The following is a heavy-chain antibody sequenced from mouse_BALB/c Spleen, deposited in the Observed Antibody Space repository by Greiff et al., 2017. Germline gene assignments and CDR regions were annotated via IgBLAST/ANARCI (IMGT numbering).Heavy chain of an antibody. CDR1: GFTFSSFG. Sequence: EVQRVESGGGLVQPGGSRKLSCAASGFTFSSFGMHWVRQAPEKGLEWVAYISSGSSTIYYADTVKGRFTISRDNPKNTLFLQMTSLRSEDTAMYYCARDWGMGYWGQGTSVTVSA. J-gene: IGHJ4*01. V-gene: IGHV5-17*02. CDR2: ISSGSSTI. CDR3: ARDWGMGY.